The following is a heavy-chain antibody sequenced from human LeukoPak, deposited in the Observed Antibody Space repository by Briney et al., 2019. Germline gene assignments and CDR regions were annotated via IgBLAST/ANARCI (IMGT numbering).Heavy chain of an antibody. CDR3: ARARYCSSTSCYMGHAFDI. D-gene: IGHD2-2*02. V-gene: IGHV4-39*07. CDR2: IYYSGST. CDR1: GGSISSSSYY. Sequence: SETLSLTCTVSGGSISSSSYYWGWIRQPPGKGLEWIGSIYYSGSTYYNPSLKSRVTISVDTSKNQFSLKLSSVTAADTAVYYCARARYCSSTSCYMGHAFDIWGQGTMVTVSS. J-gene: IGHJ3*02.